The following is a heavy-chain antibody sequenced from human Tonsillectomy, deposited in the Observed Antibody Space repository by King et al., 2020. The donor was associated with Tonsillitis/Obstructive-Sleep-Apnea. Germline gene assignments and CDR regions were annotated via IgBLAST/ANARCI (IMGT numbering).Heavy chain of an antibody. J-gene: IGHJ5*02. CDR3: ARVSEPRGNWFDP. CDR2: INPSGGST. V-gene: IGHV1-46*01. Sequence: QLVQSGAEVKKPGASVKVSCKASGYTFTSYYMHWVRQAPGHGLEGMGRINPSGGSTSYAQKFQGRVTMTRDTSTSNVHMELSSLRSEDTAGYYCARVSEPRGNWFDPWGQGTLVTVSS. D-gene: IGHD1-14*01. CDR1: GYTFTSYY.